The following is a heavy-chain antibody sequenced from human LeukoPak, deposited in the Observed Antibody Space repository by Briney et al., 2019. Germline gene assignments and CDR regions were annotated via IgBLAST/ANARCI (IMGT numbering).Heavy chain of an antibody. CDR1: GFTFNTYT. D-gene: IGHD2-21*01. CDR2: ISGSSGII. V-gene: IGHV3-48*01. CDR3: AKDLNRGLPDY. J-gene: IGHJ4*02. Sequence: PGGSLRLSCAASGFTFNTYTMNWVRQAPGKGLEWVSYISGSSGIIDYADSVRGRFTISRDNSKNTLYLQMSSLRAEDTAVYYCAKDLNRGLPDYWGQGTLVTVSS.